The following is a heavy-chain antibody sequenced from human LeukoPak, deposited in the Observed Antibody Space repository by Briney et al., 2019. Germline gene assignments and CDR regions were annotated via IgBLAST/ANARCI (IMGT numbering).Heavy chain of an antibody. V-gene: IGHV3-66*01. CDR2: LYSDGST. CDR3: AGGNSFGHYFDY. CDR1: GLTVSSNF. Sequence: GGSLRLSCAASGLTVSSNFMTWVRQAPGKGLEWVSLLYSDGSTYYADSVKGRFTICRDNSKNTLYLQMNSLRAEDTAVYYCAGGNSFGHYFDYWGQGTLVTVSS. J-gene: IGHJ4*02. D-gene: IGHD5-18*01.